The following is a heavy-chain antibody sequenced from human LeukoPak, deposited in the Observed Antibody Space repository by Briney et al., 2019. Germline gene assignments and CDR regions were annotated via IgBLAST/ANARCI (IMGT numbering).Heavy chain of an antibody. J-gene: IGHJ4*02. CDR1: GGSFSGYY. CDR3: ARYGGSGTYFFDF. V-gene: IGHV4-34*01. CDR2: INHSGST. Sequence: SETLSLTCAVYGGSFSGYYWSWIRQPPGKGLEWIGEINHSGSTNYNPSLKSRVTISVDTSKNQFSLKLSSVTAADTAVYYCARYGGSGTYFFDFWGQGTLVTVSS. D-gene: IGHD3-10*01.